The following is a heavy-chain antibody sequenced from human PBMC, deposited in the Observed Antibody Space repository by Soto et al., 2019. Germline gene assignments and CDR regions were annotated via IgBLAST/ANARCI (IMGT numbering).Heavy chain of an antibody. D-gene: IGHD3-3*01. Sequence: SGGSLRLSCAASGFTFSSYEMNWVRQAPGKGLEWVSYISSSGSTIYYADSVKGRFTISRDNAKNSLYLQMNSLRAEDTAVYYCARDGYYDFWSGRYYYYYGMDVWGQGTTVTVSS. CDR3: ARDGYYDFWSGRYYYYYGMDV. J-gene: IGHJ6*02. CDR2: ISSSGSTI. V-gene: IGHV3-48*03. CDR1: GFTFSSYE.